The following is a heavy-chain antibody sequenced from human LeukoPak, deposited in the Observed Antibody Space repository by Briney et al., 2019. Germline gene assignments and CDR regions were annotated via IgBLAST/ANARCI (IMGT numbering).Heavy chain of an antibody. V-gene: IGHV1-2*02. CDR1: GYTFTGYY. Sequence: ASVKVSCRASGYTFTGYYMHWVRQAPGQGLEWMGWINPNSGGTNYAQKFQGRVTMTRDTSISTAYMELSRLRSDDTAVYYCARPKAAAGTNWFDPWGQGTLVTVSS. CDR3: ARPKAAAGTNWFDP. J-gene: IGHJ5*02. CDR2: INPNSGGT. D-gene: IGHD6-13*01.